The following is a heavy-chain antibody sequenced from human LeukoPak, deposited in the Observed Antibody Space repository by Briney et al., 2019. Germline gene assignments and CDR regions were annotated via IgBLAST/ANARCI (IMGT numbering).Heavy chain of an antibody. CDR1: EFTFSSYG. J-gene: IGHJ1*01. CDR2: IWYDGSNK. CDR3: AKDMILRYFDWLRGYAEYFQH. V-gene: IGHV3-33*06. Sequence: GRSLRLSCAASEFTFSSYGMHWVRQAPGKGLEWVAVIWYDGSNKYYADSVKGRFTISRDNSKNTLYLQMNSLRAEDTAVYYCAKDMILRYFDWLRGYAEYFQHWGQGTLVTVSS. D-gene: IGHD3-9*01.